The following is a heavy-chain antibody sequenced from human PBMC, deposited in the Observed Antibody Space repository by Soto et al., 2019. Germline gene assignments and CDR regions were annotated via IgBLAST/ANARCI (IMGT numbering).Heavy chain of an antibody. D-gene: IGHD4-17*01. CDR1: GGSISSSNW. V-gene: IGHV4-4*02. Sequence: QVQLQESGPGLVKPSGTLSLTCAVSGGSISSSNWWSWVRQPPGQGLEWIGEIYHSGSTNDNPSLKSRVTISVDKSKNQFSLKLSSVAAADTAVYYCARVDDYGDYGGIDYWGQGTLVTVSS. CDR2: IYHSGST. J-gene: IGHJ4*02. CDR3: ARVDDYGDYGGIDY.